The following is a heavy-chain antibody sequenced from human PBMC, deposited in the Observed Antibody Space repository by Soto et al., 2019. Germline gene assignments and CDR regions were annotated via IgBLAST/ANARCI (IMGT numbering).Heavy chain of an antibody. D-gene: IGHD1-26*01. J-gene: IGHJ4*02. CDR1: GYSFTTYW. Sequence: LGESLKISCETSGYSFTTYWVAWVRQLPGKGLEWMGIIYPGDSHTTYSPSFQGQVTISADKSITTAYLQWSSLKASDTAMYYCARRGTYYDVDYWGQGTLVTVSS. V-gene: IGHV5-51*01. CDR2: IYPGDSHT. CDR3: ARRGTYYDVDY.